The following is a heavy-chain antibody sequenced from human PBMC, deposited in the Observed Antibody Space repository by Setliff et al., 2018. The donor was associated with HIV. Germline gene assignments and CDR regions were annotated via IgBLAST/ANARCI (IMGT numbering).Heavy chain of an antibody. J-gene: IGHJ2*01. CDR2: FNPEEGKT. CDR3: AASISSRHYYGSAL. D-gene: IGHD3-10*01. Sequence: ASVKVSCKISGYTLSELSMHWVRQAPGKGLEWMVGFNPEEGKTIYAQKVQGRVTMTEDTSTDTAFMDLNNLRSEDTAVYYCAASISSRHYYGSALWGRGTLVTVSS. V-gene: IGHV1-24*01. CDR1: GYTLSELS.